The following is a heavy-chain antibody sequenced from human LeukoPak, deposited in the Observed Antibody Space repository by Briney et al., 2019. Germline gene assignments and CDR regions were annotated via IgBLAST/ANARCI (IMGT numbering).Heavy chain of an antibody. Sequence: GGSLRLSCAASGLTFSSYWMLWVRQAPGQGLVWVSRLHSDGSSTAYADSEKGRFTISRDNAKNTLYLQMNTLRAEDTAVYYCAIRRGYTYGDDYWGQGTPVTVSS. J-gene: IGHJ4*02. V-gene: IGHV3-74*03. CDR2: LHSDGSST. CDR3: AIRRGYTYGDDY. CDR1: GLTFSSYW. D-gene: IGHD5-18*01.